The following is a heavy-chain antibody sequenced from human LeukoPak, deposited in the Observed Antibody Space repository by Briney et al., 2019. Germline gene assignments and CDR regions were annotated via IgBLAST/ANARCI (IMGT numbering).Heavy chain of an antibody. Sequence: PAETLSLTCAVSGGSISIDKWWSWVGQAPGKGLEWGSTISGTAASTYYADSVKGRFTISRDNSKNTLYLQMNSLRAEDTAVYYCAKIYTDYGGNLDYWGQGTLVSVSS. CDR2: ISGTAAST. D-gene: IGHD4-23*01. CDR3: AKIYTDYGGNLDY. J-gene: IGHJ4*02. V-gene: IGHV3-23*01. CDR1: GGSISIDK.